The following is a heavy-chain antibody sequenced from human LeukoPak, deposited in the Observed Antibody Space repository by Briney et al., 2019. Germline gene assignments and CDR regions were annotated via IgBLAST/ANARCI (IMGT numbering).Heavy chain of an antibody. CDR1: GFSLTSYP. D-gene: IGHD5/OR15-5a*01. V-gene: IGHV3-23*01. J-gene: IGHJ4*02. CDR2: IGPDGGGI. Sequence: GGSLRLSCAASGFSLTSYPMAWVRQAPGKGLEWVSVIGPDGGGIQYVDSVKGRFTISRDTSKNTLYLQMNSLRAEDTAVYYCAKYAPPSTLLTRFFDYWGQGTLVTVSS. CDR3: AKYAPPSTLLTRFFDY.